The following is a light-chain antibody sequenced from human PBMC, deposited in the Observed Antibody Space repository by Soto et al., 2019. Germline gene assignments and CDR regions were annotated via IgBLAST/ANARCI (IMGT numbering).Light chain of an antibody. V-gene: IGLV2-8*01. CDR3: SSYAGSNIGV. J-gene: IGLJ1*01. Sequence: QSALTQPPSASGSPGQSVTISCTGTSSDVGAYNYVSWYQQYPGKAPKLMIYEVSKRPSGVPDRFSGSKSGNTASLTVSGLQAEDEADYYCSSYAGSNIGVFGTGTKLTVL. CDR2: EVS. CDR1: SSDVGAYNY.